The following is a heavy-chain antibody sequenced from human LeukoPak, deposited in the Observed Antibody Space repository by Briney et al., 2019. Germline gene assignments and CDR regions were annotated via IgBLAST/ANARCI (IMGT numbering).Heavy chain of an antibody. V-gene: IGHV3-21*01. Sequence: GGSLRLSCAASGFTFSSYSMNWVRQAPGKGLEWVSSISSSSSYIYYADSVKGRFTISRDNAKNSLYLQMNSLRAEDTAVYYCARANHYYDSSGYYLVDYWGQGTLVTVSS. CDR2: ISSSSSYI. D-gene: IGHD3-22*01. CDR3: ARANHYYDSSGYYLVDY. CDR1: GFTFSSYS. J-gene: IGHJ4*02.